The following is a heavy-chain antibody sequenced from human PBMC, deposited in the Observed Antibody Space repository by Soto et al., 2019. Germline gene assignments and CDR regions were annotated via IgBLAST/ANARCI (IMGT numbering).Heavy chain of an antibody. CDR1: GFTFSSYS. CDR2: ISSSSSTI. V-gene: IGHV3-48*01. D-gene: IGHD2-15*01. Sequence: ESGGGLVQPGGSLRLSCAASGFTFSSYSMNWVRQAPGKGLEWVSYISSSSSTIYYADSVKGRFTISRDNAKNSLYLQMNSLRAEDTAVYYCARRYCSGGSCYPADYYYYYYMDVWGKGTTVTVSS. CDR3: ARRYCSGGSCYPADYYYYYYMDV. J-gene: IGHJ6*03.